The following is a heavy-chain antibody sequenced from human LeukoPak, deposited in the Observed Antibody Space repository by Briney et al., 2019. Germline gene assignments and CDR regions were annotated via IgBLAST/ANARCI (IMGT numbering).Heavy chain of an antibody. CDR2: IKLDGSQQ. D-gene: IGHD5-18*01. CDR1: GFTFSSRDL. Sequence: GGSLRLPCVPSGFTFSSRDLMTWVRQAPGKGLEGVANIKLDGSQQNHVDPLKGRFTITRDNAKNSVPLQMNSLRVEDTTVYYCAREREYNYGHMMGYWGQGTLVTVSS. J-gene: IGHJ4*02. CDR3: AREREYNYGHMMGY. V-gene: IGHV3-7*01.